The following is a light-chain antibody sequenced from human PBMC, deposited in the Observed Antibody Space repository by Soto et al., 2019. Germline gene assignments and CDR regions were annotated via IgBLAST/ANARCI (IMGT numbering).Light chain of an antibody. V-gene: IGKV1-9*01. CDR2: AAS. CDR1: QSISSY. J-gene: IGKJ5*01. Sequence: DIQMTQSPSSLSGSVGDRVTITFRASQSISSYLNWYQQKPGKAPKLLIYAASSLQSGVPSRFSGSGSGTEFTLTISSLQPEDFATYYCQQLNSYPFTFGQGTRLEIK. CDR3: QQLNSYPFT.